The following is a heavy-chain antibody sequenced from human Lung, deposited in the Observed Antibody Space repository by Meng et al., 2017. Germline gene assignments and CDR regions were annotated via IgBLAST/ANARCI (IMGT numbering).Heavy chain of an antibody. CDR1: GGSFSDYY. Sequence: QVQLQHGGGGLCKPSETLSLTCVVSGGSFSDYYWSWIRQPPGKGLEWIGEINHSGSTNYNPSLESRATISVDTSQNNLSLKLSSVTAADSAVYYCARGPTTMAHDFDYWGQGTLVTVSS. V-gene: IGHV4-34*01. CDR2: INHSGST. CDR3: ARGPTTMAHDFDY. D-gene: IGHD4-11*01. J-gene: IGHJ4*02.